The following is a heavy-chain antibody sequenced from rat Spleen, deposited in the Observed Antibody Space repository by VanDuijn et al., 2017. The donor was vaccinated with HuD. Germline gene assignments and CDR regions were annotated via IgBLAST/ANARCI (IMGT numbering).Heavy chain of an antibody. CDR3: ARRDVYYGYYFDY. D-gene: IGHD1-6*01. V-gene: IGHV5-25*01. Sequence: EVQLVESGGGLVQPGRSLKLSCAASGFTFSNYDMAWVRQAPTKGLEWVASISPSGGSTYYRDSVKGRFTVSRDNAKSTLYLQMDSLRSEDTATYYCARRDVYYGYYFDYWGQGVMVTVSS. CDR2: ISPSGGST. J-gene: IGHJ2*01. CDR1: GFTFSNYD.